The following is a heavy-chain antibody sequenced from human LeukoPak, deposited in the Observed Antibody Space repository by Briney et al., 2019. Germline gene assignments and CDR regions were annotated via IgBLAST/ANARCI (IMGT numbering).Heavy chain of an antibody. J-gene: IGHJ4*02. CDR3: TRSYYASGSYYWVHYFDY. CDR2: IKEDGSEK. CDR1: GFTFSTYA. Sequence: GGSLRLSCAASGFTFSTYAMSWVRQAPGKGLEWVANIKEDGSEKYYVGSVKGRFTISRDNAKNSLYLQMNSLRAEDTAVYYCTRSYYASGSYYWVHYFDYWGLGTLVTVSS. V-gene: IGHV3-7*01. D-gene: IGHD3-10*01.